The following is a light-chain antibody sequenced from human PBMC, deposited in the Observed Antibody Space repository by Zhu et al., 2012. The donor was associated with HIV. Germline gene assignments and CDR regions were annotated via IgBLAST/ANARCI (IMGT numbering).Light chain of an antibody. V-gene: IGKV3-11*01. Sequence: EIVLTQSPATLSLSPGERATLSCRASQSVNSYLAWYQQKPGQAPRLLIYDASNRATGIPARFSGSGSGTDFTLTISSLEPERILLLYYCQHRNNSAQELTFGGGPKVE. CDR2: DAS. J-gene: IGKJ4*02. CDR3: QHRNNSAQELT. CDR1: QSVNSY.